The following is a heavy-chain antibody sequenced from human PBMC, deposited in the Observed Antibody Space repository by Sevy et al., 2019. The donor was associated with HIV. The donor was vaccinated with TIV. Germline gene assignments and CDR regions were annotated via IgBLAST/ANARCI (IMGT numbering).Heavy chain of an antibody. CDR2: IYYSGSR. D-gene: IGHD3-10*01. CDR3: AGDEYFYGSGTYGYGMDV. CDR1: GGSIRSSHW. J-gene: IGHJ6*02. V-gene: IGHV4-4*02. Sequence: SETLSLTCAVSGGSIRSSHWWSWVRQSPGKGLEWIGEIYYSGSRNYNPSLKSRLTISVDTSNNLFSLRLSSVTAADTAVYYCAGDEYFYGSGTYGYGMDVWGQGTTVTVSS.